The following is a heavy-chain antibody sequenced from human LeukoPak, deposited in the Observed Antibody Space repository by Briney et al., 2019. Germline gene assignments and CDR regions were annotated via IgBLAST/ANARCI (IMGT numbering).Heavy chain of an antibody. CDR1: GYTFSSYY. Sequence: ASVKVSCKASGYTFSSYYMHWVRQAPGQGLEWMGIINPSRGSTIYAQKFQGRVTMTEDTSTDTAYMELSSLRSEDTAVYYCATSPLYYYDSSGYFDLDDWGQGALVTVSS. V-gene: IGHV1-46*01. CDR3: ATSPLYYYDSSGYFDLDD. J-gene: IGHJ4*02. D-gene: IGHD3-22*01. CDR2: INPSRGST.